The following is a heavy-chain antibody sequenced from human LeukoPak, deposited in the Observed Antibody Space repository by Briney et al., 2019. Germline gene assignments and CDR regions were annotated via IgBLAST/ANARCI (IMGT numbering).Heavy chain of an antibody. Sequence: GASVKVSCKVSGYTLTELSMHWVRQAPGKGLEWMGGFDPEDGETIYAQKFQGRVTMTEDTSTDTAYMELSSLRSEDTAVYYCATRSYCDFWSGYDRFDYWGQGTLVTVSS. D-gene: IGHD3-3*01. CDR3: ATRSYCDFWSGYDRFDY. J-gene: IGHJ4*02. V-gene: IGHV1-24*01. CDR2: FDPEDGET. CDR1: GYTLTELS.